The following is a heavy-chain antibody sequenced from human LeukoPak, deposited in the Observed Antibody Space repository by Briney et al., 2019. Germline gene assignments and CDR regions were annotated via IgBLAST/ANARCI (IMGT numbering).Heavy chain of an antibody. V-gene: IGHV4-61*01. J-gene: IGHJ4*02. CDR3: AKVSNGGPYFFES. D-gene: IGHD2-8*01. Sequence: SETLSLTCTVSGGSVSSISYCWTWLRQSPGKGLEWIGHIYQNGRTNHLPSLATRVTMSLDTSKNQFSLKLNSVTAVDTAVYSCAKVSNGGPYFFESWGQGVQVTVSS. CDR1: GGSVSSISYC. CDR2: IYQNGRT.